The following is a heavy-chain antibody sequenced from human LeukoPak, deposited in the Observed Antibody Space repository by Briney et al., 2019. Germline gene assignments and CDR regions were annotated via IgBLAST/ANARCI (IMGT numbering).Heavy chain of an antibody. CDR2: ISSSGSYI. D-gene: IGHD2-2*01. Sequence: GGSLRLPCAASGFTFSTYSMNWVRQAPGKGLDWVSSISSSGSYIYYADSVKGRFTISRDNAKNSLYLLMNSLRAEDTAVYYCARVGTCGSTSCYAVYWGQGTLVTGSS. V-gene: IGHV3-21*01. CDR3: ARVGTCGSTSCYAVY. J-gene: IGHJ4*02. CDR1: GFTFSTYS.